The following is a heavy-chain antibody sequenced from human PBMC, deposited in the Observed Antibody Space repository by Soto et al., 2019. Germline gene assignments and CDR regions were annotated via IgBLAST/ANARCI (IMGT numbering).Heavy chain of an antibody. CDR2: IIPMFGTA. J-gene: IGHJ5*02. CDR3: ARTGGYIYGSGRFDP. Sequence: QVQLVQSGAEVKKPGSSVKVSCKASGGTFSSYAISWVRQAPGQGLEWMGGIIPMFGTANYAQKFQGRVTIIADESTSTAIMELGSLRSEDTAVYYCARTGGYIYGSGRFDPWGQGTLVTVSS. D-gene: IGHD5-18*01. CDR1: GGTFSSYA. V-gene: IGHV1-69*12.